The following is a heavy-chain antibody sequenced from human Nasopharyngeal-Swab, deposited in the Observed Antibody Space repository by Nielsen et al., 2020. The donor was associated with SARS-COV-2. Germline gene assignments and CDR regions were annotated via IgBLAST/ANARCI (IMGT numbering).Heavy chain of an antibody. D-gene: IGHD6-19*01. CDR2: IYPGDSDT. V-gene: IGHV5-51*01. Sequence: KVSCKGSGYSFTSYWIGWVRQMPGRGLEWMGIIYPGDSDTRYSPSFQGQVTISADKSISTAYLQWSSLKASDTAMYYCVRLRGGNSSGWPDAFDIWGQGTMVTVSS. CDR3: VRLRGGNSSGWPDAFDI. CDR1: GYSFTSYW. J-gene: IGHJ3*02.